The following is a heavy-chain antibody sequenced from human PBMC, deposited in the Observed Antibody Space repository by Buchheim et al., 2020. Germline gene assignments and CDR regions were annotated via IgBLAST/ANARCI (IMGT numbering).Heavy chain of an antibody. J-gene: IGHJ4*02. Sequence: QVQLQESGPGLVKPSETLSLTCTVSGGSISSYYWSWIRQPPGKGLEWIGYIYYSGSTNYNPSLKSRVPISVDTSKNQFSLKLSSVTAADTAVYYCARVGEVDFWSGYYIGGFDYWGQGTL. V-gene: IGHV4-59*01. CDR2: IYYSGST. CDR3: ARVGEVDFWSGYYIGGFDY. D-gene: IGHD3-3*01. CDR1: GGSISSYY.